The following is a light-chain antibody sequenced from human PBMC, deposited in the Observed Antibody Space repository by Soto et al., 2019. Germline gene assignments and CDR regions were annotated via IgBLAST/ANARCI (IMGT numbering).Light chain of an antibody. CDR2: DAS. CDR3: QQRSDWPIT. CDR1: QSVSSY. V-gene: IGKV3-11*01. Sequence: EIVLTQSPGTLSLSPGERATLSCRASQSVSSYLAWYQQKPGQAPRFLIYDASNRATGIPDTFSGRGSGTDFTLTISSLEPEDFAVYYCQQRSDWPITFGQGTRLEIK. J-gene: IGKJ5*01.